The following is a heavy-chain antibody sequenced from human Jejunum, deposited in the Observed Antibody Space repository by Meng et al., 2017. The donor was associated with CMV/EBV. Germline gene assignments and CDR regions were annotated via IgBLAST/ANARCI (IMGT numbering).Heavy chain of an antibody. CDR1: GFTFSEFW. CDR2: IKEDGSDI. D-gene: IGHD7-27*01. J-gene: IGHJ4*02. Sequence: SGVASGFTFSEFWMGWVRQTPGRGPEWVANIKEDGSDISYVDSVRGRFTISRDNAKNSLYLQMNSLTAEDTALYYCMRAHPLGTWGQGTLVTVSS. CDR3: MRAHPLGT. V-gene: IGHV3-7*04.